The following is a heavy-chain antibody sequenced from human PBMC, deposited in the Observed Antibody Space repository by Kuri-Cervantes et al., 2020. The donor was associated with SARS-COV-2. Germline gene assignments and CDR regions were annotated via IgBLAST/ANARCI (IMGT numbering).Heavy chain of an antibody. CDR2: IFSNDEK. CDR3: ARIQATTVIADY. J-gene: IGHJ4*02. Sequence: SGPTLVKPTETLTLTCTVSGFSLSNARMGVSWIRQPPGKALEWLAHIFSNDEKSYSTSLKSRLTISKDTSKNQVVLTMTNTDPVDTATYYCARIQATTVIADYWGQGTLVTVSS. D-gene: IGHD4-11*01. V-gene: IGHV2-26*01. CDR1: GFSLSNARMG.